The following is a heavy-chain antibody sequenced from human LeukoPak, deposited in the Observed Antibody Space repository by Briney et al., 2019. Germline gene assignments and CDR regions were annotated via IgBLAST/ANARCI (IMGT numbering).Heavy chain of an antibody. CDR1: GGSISSGEYY. CDR3: AREDGGKGGFDY. J-gene: IGHJ4*02. Sequence: SETLSLTCTVSGGSISSGEYYWSWIRQPPGKGLEWIGYIYYSGSTYYNPSLKSRVTISVDTSKNQFSLKLSSVTAADTAVYYCAREDGGKGGFDYWGQGTLVTVSS. D-gene: IGHD4-23*01. CDR2: IYYSGST. V-gene: IGHV4-30-4*02.